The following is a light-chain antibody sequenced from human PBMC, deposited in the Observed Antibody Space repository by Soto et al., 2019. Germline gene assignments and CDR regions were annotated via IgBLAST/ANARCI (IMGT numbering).Light chain of an antibody. J-gene: IGKJ1*01. CDR3: QQYNSYSWT. Sequence: DIQMTQSPSTLSASVGDRVTITCRASQSISNWLAWYQQRPGKAPRLLIYKASNLESGVPSRFSGSGSGTEFTLIITSLQPDDSATYYCQQYNSYSWTFGQGTTVEIK. CDR2: KAS. CDR1: QSISNW. V-gene: IGKV1-5*03.